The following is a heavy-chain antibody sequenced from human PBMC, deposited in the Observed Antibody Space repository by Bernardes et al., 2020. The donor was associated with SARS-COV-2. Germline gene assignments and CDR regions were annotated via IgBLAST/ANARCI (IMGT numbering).Heavy chain of an antibody. Sequence: ASVKVSCKASGYTFTGDYMHWVRQAPGQGLEWMGWINPNSGGTNYAQNFQGRVTMTRDTSISTAYMELSRLRSDDTAVYYCARDIRVGGTYDVWGQGTTVTVSS. CDR2: INPNSGGT. J-gene: IGHJ6*02. CDR1: GYTFTGDY. V-gene: IGHV1-2*02. D-gene: IGHD1-26*01. CDR3: ARDIRVGGTYDV.